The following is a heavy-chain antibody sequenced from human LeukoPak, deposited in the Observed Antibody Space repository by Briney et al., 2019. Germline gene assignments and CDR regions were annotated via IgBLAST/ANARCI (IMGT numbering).Heavy chain of an antibody. V-gene: IGHV3-23*01. Sequence: PGGSLRLSCAASGFTFSTYGMHWVRQAPGKGLEWVSLISASGSTYYADSVKGRFTISRDNSKNTLYLQMNSLRAEDTAIYYCAKDIQLSTWGLGTMVTVSS. CDR2: ISASGST. CDR3: AKDIQLST. CDR1: GFTFSTYG. D-gene: IGHD5-24*01. J-gene: IGHJ3*01.